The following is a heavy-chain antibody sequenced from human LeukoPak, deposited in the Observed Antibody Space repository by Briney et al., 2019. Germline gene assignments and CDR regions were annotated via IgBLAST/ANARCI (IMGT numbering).Heavy chain of an antibody. CDR2: IYTSGST. CDR3: ARDDFWSGYRAFDI. CDR1: GGSISSYY. Sequence: SETLSLTCTVSGGSISSYYFSWIRQPAGKGLEWIGRIYTSGSTNYNPSLKSRVTMSVNTSKNRFSLKLSSVTAADTAIYYCARDDFWSGYRAFDIWGQGTMVTVSS. V-gene: IGHV4-4*07. J-gene: IGHJ3*02. D-gene: IGHD3-3*01.